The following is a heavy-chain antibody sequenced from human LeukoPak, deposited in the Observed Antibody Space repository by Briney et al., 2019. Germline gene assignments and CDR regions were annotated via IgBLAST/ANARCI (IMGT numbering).Heavy chain of an antibody. D-gene: IGHD6-13*01. CDR2: IYYSGTT. J-gene: IGHJ4*02. Sequence: SETLSLTCTVSGGSMSSYYWSWIRQPPGKGLEWIGYIYYSGTTNYNPSLKSRVIISVDTSKNQFSLKLRSVTAADTAVYYCARGVYIAAAQYGYWGQGTLVTVSS. V-gene: IGHV4-59*01. CDR1: GGSMSSYY. CDR3: ARGVYIAAAQYGY.